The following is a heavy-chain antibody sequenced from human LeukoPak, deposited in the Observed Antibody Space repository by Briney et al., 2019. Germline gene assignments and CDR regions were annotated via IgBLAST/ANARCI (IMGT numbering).Heavy chain of an antibody. J-gene: IGHJ4*02. CDR3: ARHDYLGF. Sequence: QPGGSLRLSCAASGFTINRDHMCWVRQAPGKGLEWVALIYSGGTTAYTDSVKGRFTISRDISKSTVYLQMNSLTVDDTAVYYCARHDYLGFWGQGTLVTVSS. CDR1: GFTINRDH. V-gene: IGHV3-53*01. CDR2: IYSGGTT.